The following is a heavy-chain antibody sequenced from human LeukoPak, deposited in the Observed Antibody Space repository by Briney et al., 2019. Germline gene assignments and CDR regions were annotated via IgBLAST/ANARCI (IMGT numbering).Heavy chain of an antibody. CDR1: GYSISSGYY. J-gene: IGHJ6*03. D-gene: IGHD3-10*01. V-gene: IGHV4-38-2*02. CDR2: IYHSGST. Sequence: SETLSLTCTVSGYSISSGYYWGWIRQPPGKGLEWIGSIYHSGSTYYNPSLKSRVTISVDTSKNQFSLKLSSVTAADTAVYYCARHYYGSGYYYYYYMDVWGKGTTVTSSS. CDR3: ARHYYGSGYYYYYYMDV.